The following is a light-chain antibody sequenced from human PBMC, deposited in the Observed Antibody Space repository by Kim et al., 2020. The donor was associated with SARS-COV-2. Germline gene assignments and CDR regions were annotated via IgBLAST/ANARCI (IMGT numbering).Light chain of an antibody. Sequence: PGQSITISCTGTSSDVGGYNYVSWYQQHPGKAPKLMIYDVSNRPSGVSNRFSGSKSGNTASLTISGLQAEDEADYYCSSYTSSVRVFGGGTQLTVL. CDR2: DVS. V-gene: IGLV2-14*03. CDR1: SSDVGGYNY. CDR3: SSYTSSVRV. J-gene: IGLJ2*01.